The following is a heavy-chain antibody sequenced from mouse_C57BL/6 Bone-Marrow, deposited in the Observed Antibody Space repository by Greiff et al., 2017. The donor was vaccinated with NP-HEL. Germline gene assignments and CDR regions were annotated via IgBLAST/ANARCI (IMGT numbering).Heavy chain of an antibody. V-gene: IGHV1-80*01. J-gene: IGHJ2*01. D-gene: IGHD2-1*01. CDR3: ASYYGNYFDY. CDR1: GYAFSSSW. CDR2: IYPGDGDT. Sequence: QVQLQQSGPELVKPGASVKISCKASGYAFSSSWMNWVKQRPGKGLEWIGQIYPGDGDTNYNGKFKGKATLTADKSSSTAYMQLSSLTSEDSAVYFCASYYGNYFDYWGQGTTLTVSS.